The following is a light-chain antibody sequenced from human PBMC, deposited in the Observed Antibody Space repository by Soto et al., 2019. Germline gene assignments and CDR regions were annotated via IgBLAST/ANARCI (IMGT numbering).Light chain of an antibody. V-gene: IGLV2-14*01. J-gene: IGLJ1*01. CDR3: SSYTSSSTNV. CDR2: DVS. Sequence: QAALTPPAPVSGSPGQAVTISCPGTSSDVGGYNYVSWYQQHPGKAPKLMIYDVSNRPSGVSNRFSGSKSGNTASLTISGLQAEDEADYYCSSYTSSSTNVFGTGTKV. CDR1: SSDVGGYNY.